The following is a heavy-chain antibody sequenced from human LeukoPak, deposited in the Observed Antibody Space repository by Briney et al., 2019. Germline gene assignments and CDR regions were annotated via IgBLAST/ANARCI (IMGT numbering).Heavy chain of an antibody. CDR2: IRDHGSDQ. CDR1: GFTFSNFG. V-gene: IGHV3-30*02. Sequence: GGPLRLSCAASGFTFSNFGMHWVRQAPGKGLEWVAFIRDHGSDQRYADSVKGRFTISRDNSRNTLYLQMNSLRAEDTAVYSCARDLSGLDAFDIWGQGTMITVSS. J-gene: IGHJ3*02. D-gene: IGHD3-3*02. CDR3: ARDLSGLDAFDI.